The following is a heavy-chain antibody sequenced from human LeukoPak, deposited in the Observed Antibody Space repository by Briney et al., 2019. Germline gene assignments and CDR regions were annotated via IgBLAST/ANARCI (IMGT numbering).Heavy chain of an antibody. CDR1: GYTFTSYI. CDR2: INTNTGNP. CDR3: ALEKWRSDYYDSSGKSRKNYFDY. J-gene: IGHJ4*02. V-gene: IGHV7-4-1*02. D-gene: IGHD3-22*01. Sequence: ASVKVSCKTSGYTFTSYIMNWVRQAPGQGLEWMGWINTNTGNPTYAQGFTGRFVFSLDTSVSTAYLQISSLKAEDTAVYYCALEKWRSDYYDSSGKSRKNYFDYWGQGTLVTVSS.